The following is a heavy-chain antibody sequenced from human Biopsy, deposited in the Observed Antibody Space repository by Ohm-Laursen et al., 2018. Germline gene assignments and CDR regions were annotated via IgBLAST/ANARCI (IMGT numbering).Heavy chain of an antibody. CDR2: ISPSSAYT. D-gene: IGHD3-22*01. CDR1: GFNFDTYA. J-gene: IGHJ4*02. V-gene: IGHV3-23*01. Sequence: GSLRLSCAASGFNFDTYAMSWVRQAPGRGLECVSIISPSSAYTYYGDSVKGRFTISRDNPRNILYLQMNGLRAEDTAIYYCAKDWTSQYYYDTMDDYWGQGTLVTVSS. CDR3: AKDWTSQYYYDTMDDY.